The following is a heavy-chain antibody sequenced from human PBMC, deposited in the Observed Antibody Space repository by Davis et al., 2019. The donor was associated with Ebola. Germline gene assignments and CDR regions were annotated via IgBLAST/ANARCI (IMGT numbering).Heavy chain of an antibody. CDR3: ARQSGSVY. CDR2: IYYSGST. J-gene: IGHJ4*02. Sequence: SETLSPTCTVPGGSVSSGSYYWSWIRQPPGKGLEWIGYIYYSGSTNSKYSLKSRVTISVDTSKNQFSLKLSSVTAADTAVYYCARQSGSVYWGQGTLVTVSS. V-gene: IGHV4-61*01. D-gene: IGHD5-12*01. CDR1: GGSVSSGSYY.